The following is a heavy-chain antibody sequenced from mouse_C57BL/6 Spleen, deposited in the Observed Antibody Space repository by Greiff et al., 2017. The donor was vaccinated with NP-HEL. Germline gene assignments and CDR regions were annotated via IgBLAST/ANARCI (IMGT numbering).Heavy chain of an antibody. Sequence: QVQLKQSGAELARPGASVKLSCKASGYTFTSYGISWVKQRTGQGLEWIGEIYPRSGNTYYNEKFKGKATLTADKSSSTAYMELRSLTSEDSAVYFCAREGELGRNYYAMDYWGQGTSVTVSS. V-gene: IGHV1-81*01. CDR3: AREGELGRNYYAMDY. J-gene: IGHJ4*01. D-gene: IGHD4-1*01. CDR2: IYPRSGNT. CDR1: GYTFTSYG.